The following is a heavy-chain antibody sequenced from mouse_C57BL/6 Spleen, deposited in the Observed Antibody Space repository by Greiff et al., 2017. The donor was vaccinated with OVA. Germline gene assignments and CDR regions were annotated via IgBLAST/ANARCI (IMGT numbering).Heavy chain of an antibody. CDR3: ARRGTRGYYFDY. D-gene: IGHD3-3*01. CDR1: GYTFTDYN. Sequence: EVQLQQSGPELVKPGASVKMSCKASGYTFTDYNMHWVKQSHGKSLEWIGYINPNNGGTSYNQKFKGKATLTVNKSSSTAYMELRSLTSEDSAVYYCARRGTRGYYFDYWGQGTTLTVSS. CDR2: INPNNGGT. J-gene: IGHJ2*01. V-gene: IGHV1-22*01.